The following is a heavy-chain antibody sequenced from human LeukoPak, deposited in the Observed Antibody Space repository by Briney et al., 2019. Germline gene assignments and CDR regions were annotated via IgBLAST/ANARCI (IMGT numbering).Heavy chain of an antibody. Sequence: HGESLKISCKGSGYSFTSYWIGWVRQMPGKGLEWMGIIYPGDSDTRYSPSFQGQVTISADKSISTAYLQWSSLKASDTAMYYCASLYYGSGSYYRRASKLGYYFDYWGQGTLVTVSS. V-gene: IGHV5-51*01. D-gene: IGHD3-10*01. CDR1: GYSFTSYW. CDR2: IYPGDSDT. J-gene: IGHJ4*02. CDR3: ASLYYGSGSYYRRASKLGYYFDY.